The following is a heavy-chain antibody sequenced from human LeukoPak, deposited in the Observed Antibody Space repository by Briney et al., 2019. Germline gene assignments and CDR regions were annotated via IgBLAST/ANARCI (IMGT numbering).Heavy chain of an antibody. J-gene: IGHJ5*02. CDR3: ARGGYLYGA. CDR2: IKSETDGGTT. D-gene: IGHD3-10*01. Sequence: GGSLRLSCAASGFTFSSAWMNWVRQAPGKGLEWVGRIKSETDGGTTDYAAPVKGTFTISRDDSENTLYLQMNSLKTEDTAVYYCARGGYLYGAWGQGSLVTVSS. CDR1: GFTFSSAW. V-gene: IGHV3-15*07.